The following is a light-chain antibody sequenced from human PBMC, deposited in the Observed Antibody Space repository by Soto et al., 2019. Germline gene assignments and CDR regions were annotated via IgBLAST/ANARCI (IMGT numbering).Light chain of an antibody. V-gene: IGKV1-5*01. Sequence: DIEMTQSPSTLSPSVGDRVTITCRASQSASTFLAWYQQKPGKAPKLRIYDASILKSGVPSRLSGSGSGTEFTLAISSLQPDDFATYYCQQYNNYRAFGQGTKVDI. CDR1: QSASTF. J-gene: IGKJ1*01. CDR3: QQYNNYRA. CDR2: DAS.